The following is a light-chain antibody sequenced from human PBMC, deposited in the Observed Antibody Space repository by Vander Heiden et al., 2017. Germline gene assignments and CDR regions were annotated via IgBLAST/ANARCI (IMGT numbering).Light chain of an antibody. Sequence: AIRMTQSPSSLSASTGDRVTITCRASQDISSYLAWYQQKPVKAPKLLIYAASTLQSGVPSRFSGSGSGTDFTLTISCLQSEDFATYYCQQYYSYPRTFGQGTKVEIK. CDR2: AAS. CDR3: QQYYSYPRT. V-gene: IGKV1-8*01. J-gene: IGKJ1*01. CDR1: QDISSY.